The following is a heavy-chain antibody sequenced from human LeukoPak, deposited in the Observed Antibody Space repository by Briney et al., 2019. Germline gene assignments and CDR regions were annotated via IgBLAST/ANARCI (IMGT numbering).Heavy chain of an antibody. J-gene: IGHJ4*02. Sequence: GGSLRLSCAASGFTFPAYAMSWVRQAPGKGLEWVSVIYSGGSTYYADSVKGRFTISRDNSKNTLYLQMNSLRAEDTAVYYCASSVEAGTFDYWGQGTLVTVSS. V-gene: IGHV3-66*01. CDR1: GFTFPAYA. CDR3: ASSVEAGTFDY. D-gene: IGHD5-24*01. CDR2: IYSGGST.